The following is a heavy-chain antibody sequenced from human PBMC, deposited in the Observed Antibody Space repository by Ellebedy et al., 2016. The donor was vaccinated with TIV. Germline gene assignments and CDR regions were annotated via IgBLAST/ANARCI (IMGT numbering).Heavy chain of an antibody. D-gene: IGHD3-10*01. CDR1: SFTFSNAW. CDR2: IKSKTDGGTT. CDR3: TTDRSHYYGSGPRGYYFDY. J-gene: IGHJ4*02. V-gene: IGHV3-15*07. Sequence: GGSLRLSCAASSFTFSNAWMNWVRQAPGKGLEWVGRIKSKTDGGTTDYAAPVKGRFTISRDDSKNTLYLQMNSLKTEDTAVYYCTTDRSHYYGSGPRGYYFDYWGQGTLVTVSS.